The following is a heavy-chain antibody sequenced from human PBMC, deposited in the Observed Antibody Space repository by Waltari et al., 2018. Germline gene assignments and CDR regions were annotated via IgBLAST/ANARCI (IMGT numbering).Heavy chain of an antibody. J-gene: IGHJ4*02. D-gene: IGHD6-19*01. CDR2: IIPMFGKP. V-gene: IGHV1-69*05. CDR3: VYKGYISGRRNLDY. Sequence: VQLVQSGAEVKKPGSSVKVSCKAAGGTFSNYAISWVRQAPGQGLEWVGGIIPMFGKPNYTQKVQGRVTITTDESTSTAFMELSSLRSEDTAVYYCVYKGYISGRRNLDYWGQGTLVTVSS. CDR1: GGTFSNYA.